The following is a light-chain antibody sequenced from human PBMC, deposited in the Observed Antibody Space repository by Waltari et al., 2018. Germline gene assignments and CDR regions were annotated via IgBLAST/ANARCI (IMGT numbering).Light chain of an antibody. J-gene: IGKJ1*01. CDR2: DAS. V-gene: IGKV3-20*01. CDR3: QKYVNLPAT. CDR1: QSVGKY. Sequence: EIVLTQSPGTLSLSPGEIATLSCRASQSVGKYLAWYQQKPGQAPRLLIYDASTRATSIPDRFSGSGSGTDFSLTISRLESEDFAVYYCQKYVNLPATFGQGTKVEIK.